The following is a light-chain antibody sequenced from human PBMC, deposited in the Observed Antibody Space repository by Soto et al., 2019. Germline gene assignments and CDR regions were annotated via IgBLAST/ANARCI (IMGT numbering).Light chain of an antibody. CDR2: GNR. Sequence: QSALTQPPSVSGAPGQRVTISCTGSSSNIGAGYDVHWYQQLPGTAPKLLIYGNRNRPSGVPDRFSGSKSGTSASLAITGLQAEDEADYYCQSYDSSVSVLYVFGTGTQLTVL. V-gene: IGLV1-40*01. J-gene: IGLJ1*01. CDR1: SSNIGAGYD. CDR3: QSYDSSVSVLYV.